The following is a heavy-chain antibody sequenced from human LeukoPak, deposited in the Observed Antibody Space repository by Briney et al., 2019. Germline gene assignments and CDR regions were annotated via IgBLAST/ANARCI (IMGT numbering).Heavy chain of an antibody. CDR2: INSDGSST. CDR1: GFTFSSYW. J-gene: IGHJ4*02. D-gene: IGHD3-22*01. CDR3: ARVARWDSSGHLFDY. Sequence: HPGGSLRLSCAASGFTFSSYWMHWVRQAPGKGLVWVSCINSDGSSTRYADSVKGRFTISRENAKNTLYLQMNSLRAEDTAVYYCARVARWDSSGHLFDYWGQGTLVTVSS. V-gene: IGHV3-74*01.